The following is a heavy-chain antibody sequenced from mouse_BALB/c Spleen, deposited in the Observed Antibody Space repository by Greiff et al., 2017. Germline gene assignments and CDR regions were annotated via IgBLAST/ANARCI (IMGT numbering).Heavy chain of an antibody. J-gene: IGHJ1*01. V-gene: IGHV1-14*01. CDR1: GYTFTSYV. CDR3: AREPLLDRGYFDV. CDR2: INPYNDGT. Sequence: VQLQQSGPELVKPGASVKMSCKASGYTFTSYVMHWVKQKPGQGLEWIGYINPYNDGTKYNEKFKGKATLTSDKSSSTAYMELSSLTSEDSAVYYCAREPLLDRGYFDVWGAGTTVTVSS. D-gene: IGHD3-3*01.